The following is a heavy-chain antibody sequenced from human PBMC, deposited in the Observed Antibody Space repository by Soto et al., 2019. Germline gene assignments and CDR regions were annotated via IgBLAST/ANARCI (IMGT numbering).Heavy chain of an antibody. J-gene: IGHJ3*02. Sequence: SGPTLVNPTQTLRLTCSFSGFSLTTSDMGVGWIRQSPGQALEWLALIYWNDDKRYSPSLKSRLTITKGTSKNQVVLTMANMDPVDTATYYCAHDYYDSSTYYPHDAFDIWGQGTLVTVSS. D-gene: IGHD3-22*01. V-gene: IGHV2-5*01. CDR2: IYWNDDK. CDR1: GFSLTTSDMG. CDR3: AHDYYDSSTYYPHDAFDI.